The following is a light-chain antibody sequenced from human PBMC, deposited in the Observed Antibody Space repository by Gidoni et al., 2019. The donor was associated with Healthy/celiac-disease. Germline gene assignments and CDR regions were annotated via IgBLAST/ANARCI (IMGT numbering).Light chain of an antibody. CDR3: QQYGSSPPWT. CDR2: GAS. J-gene: IGKJ1*01. CDR1: QSVSSSY. V-gene: IGKV3-20*01. Sequence: EIVFTQSPGTLSLSPGERATLSCRASQSVSSSYLAWYLQKPGQAPRLLIYGASSRSTGIPDRFSGSGSGTDFTLTISRLEPEDFAVYYCQQYGSSPPWTFGQGTKVEIK.